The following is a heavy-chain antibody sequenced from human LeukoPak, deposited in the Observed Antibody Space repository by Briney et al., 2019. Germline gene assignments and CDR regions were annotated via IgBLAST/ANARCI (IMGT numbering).Heavy chain of an antibody. J-gene: IGHJ4*02. CDR3: AKSYYGAIDY. CDR2: ISYDGSNK. V-gene: IGHV3-30*18. D-gene: IGHD3-22*01. CDR1: GFTFSSYA. Sequence: GGSLRLSCAASGFTFSSYAMHWVRQAQGKGLEWVAVISYDGSNKYYADPVKGRFTISRDNSKNTLYLQMNSLRAEDTAVYYCAKSYYGAIDYWGQGTLVTVSS.